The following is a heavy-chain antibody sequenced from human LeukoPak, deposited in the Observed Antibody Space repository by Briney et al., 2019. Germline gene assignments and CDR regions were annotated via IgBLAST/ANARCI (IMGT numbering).Heavy chain of an antibody. D-gene: IGHD1-26*01. Sequence: SETLSLTCTVSGGSISSGGYYWSWIRQHPGKGLEWIGYIYYSGSTYYNPFLKSRVTISVDTSKNQFSLKLSSVTAADTAVYYCARHRGGGSYFDYWGQGTLVTVSS. CDR1: GGSISSGGYY. CDR2: IYYSGST. CDR3: ARHRGGGSYFDY. J-gene: IGHJ4*02. V-gene: IGHV4-31*03.